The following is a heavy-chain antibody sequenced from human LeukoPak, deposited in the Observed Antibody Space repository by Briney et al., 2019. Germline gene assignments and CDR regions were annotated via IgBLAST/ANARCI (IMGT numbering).Heavy chain of an antibody. CDR3: ARESDYGGNSNYFDY. J-gene: IGHJ4*02. D-gene: IGHD4-23*01. CDR1: GFTVSSNY. CDR2: IYSGGST. Sequence: PGGSLRLSCAASGFTVSSNYISWVRQAPGKGLEWVSVIYSGGSTYYADSVKGRFTISRDDSKNTLYLQMNSLRAEDTAAYYCARESDYGGNSNYFDYWGQGTLVTVSS. V-gene: IGHV3-53*01.